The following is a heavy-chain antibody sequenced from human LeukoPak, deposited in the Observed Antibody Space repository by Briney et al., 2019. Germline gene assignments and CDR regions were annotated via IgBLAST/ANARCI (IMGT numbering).Heavy chain of an antibody. Sequence: ASVKVSCKASGYTFTSYGISWVRQAPGQGLEWMGWISAYNGNTNYAQKLQDRGTMTTDTSTSTAYMELRSLSSDDPAVYYCARDTTSYASSGYYFGFDPWGQGTLVTVS. J-gene: IGHJ5*02. V-gene: IGHV1-18*01. CDR2: ISAYNGNT. D-gene: IGHD3-22*01. CDR3: ARDTTSYASSGYYFGFDP. CDR1: GYTFTSYG.